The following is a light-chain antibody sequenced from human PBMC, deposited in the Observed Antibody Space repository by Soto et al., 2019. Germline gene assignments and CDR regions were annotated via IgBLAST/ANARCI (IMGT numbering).Light chain of an antibody. CDR1: QSVASSF. J-gene: IGKJ3*01. CDR3: QQFATSPFT. V-gene: IGKV3-20*01. Sequence: EIVLTQSPGTLSLSPGERATLSCRASQSVASSFLAWYQQKPGQAPRLLIYGASSRATGIPDRFSGSGSGTDLTLTITRLEPEDFAVYYCQQFATSPFTFGLGTTVDVK. CDR2: GAS.